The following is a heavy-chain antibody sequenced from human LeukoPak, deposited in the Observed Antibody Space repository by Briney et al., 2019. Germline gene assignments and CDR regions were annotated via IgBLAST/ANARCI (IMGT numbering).Heavy chain of an antibody. V-gene: IGHV3-53*01. CDR3: ARQTGESTNFDN. D-gene: IGHD2-2*01. CDR2: IYSGGTT. Sequence: GGSLRLSCAASGFTVSSSYISWVRQAPGKGLEWVSAIYSGGTTYYADSVRGRFTISRDNSKNTLYLLMNSLRAEDTAMYHCARQTGESTNFDNWGQETLVTVSS. J-gene: IGHJ4*02. CDR1: GFTVSSSY.